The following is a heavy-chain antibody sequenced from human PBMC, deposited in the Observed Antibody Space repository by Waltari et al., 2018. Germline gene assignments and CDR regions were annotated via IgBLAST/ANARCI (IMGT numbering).Heavy chain of an antibody. Sequence: QVQLQESGPGLVKPSETLSLTCTVSGGSISSYYWSWIRQPPGKGLEWIGYIYYSGSTNYTPSLKSRVTISVDTSKNQFSLKLSSVTAADTAVYYCASDYDSKVAFDIWGQGTMVTVSS. D-gene: IGHD3-22*01. V-gene: IGHV4-59*01. J-gene: IGHJ3*02. CDR2: IYYSGST. CDR1: GGSISSYY. CDR3: ASDYDSKVAFDI.